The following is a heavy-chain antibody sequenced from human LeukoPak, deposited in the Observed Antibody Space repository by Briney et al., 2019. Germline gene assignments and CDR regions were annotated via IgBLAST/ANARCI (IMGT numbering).Heavy chain of an antibody. Sequence: GGSLRLSCAAPGFTFSSYSMNWVRQAPGKGLEWVSSISSSSSYIYYADSVKGRFTISRDNAKNSLYLQMNSLRAEDTAVYYCARDRSLRLFDYWGQGTLVTVSS. CDR2: ISSSSSYI. D-gene: IGHD3-10*01. J-gene: IGHJ4*02. CDR1: GFTFSSYS. CDR3: ARDRSLRLFDY. V-gene: IGHV3-21*01.